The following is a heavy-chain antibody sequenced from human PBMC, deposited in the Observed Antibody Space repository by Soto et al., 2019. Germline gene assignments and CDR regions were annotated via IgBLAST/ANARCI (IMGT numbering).Heavy chain of an antibody. CDR2: MNPGSGKT. Sequence: ASVKVSCKASGYSFINFDISWVRQAAGQGPEWLGWMNPGSGKTGYTSKFQGRVAMTRDASTATSHLDLTSLTSDDTAVYYCARMASAGTLNWFDPWGPGTLVTVSS. CDR3: ARMASAGTLNWFDP. CDR1: GYSFINFD. D-gene: IGHD6-13*01. V-gene: IGHV1-8*02. J-gene: IGHJ5*02.